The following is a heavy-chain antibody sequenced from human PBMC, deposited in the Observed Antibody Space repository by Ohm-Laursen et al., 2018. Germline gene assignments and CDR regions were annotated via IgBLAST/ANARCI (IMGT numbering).Heavy chain of an antibody. CDR1: GYTFTSYG. CDR2: IIPIFGTA. J-gene: IGHJ3*02. CDR3: ASRADSSGWYGSAFDI. D-gene: IGHD6-19*01. Sequence: GASVKVSCKASGYTFTSYGISWVRQAPGQGLEWMGGIIPIFGTANYAQKFQGRVTITADESTSTAYMELSSLRSEDTAVYYCASRADSSGWYGSAFDIWGQGTMVTVSS. V-gene: IGHV1-69*13.